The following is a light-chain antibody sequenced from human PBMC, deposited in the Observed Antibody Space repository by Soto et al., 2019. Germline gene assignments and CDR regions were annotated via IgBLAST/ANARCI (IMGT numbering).Light chain of an antibody. CDR2: DVG. CDR3: NSSRTVSTYV. V-gene: IGLV2-14*01. Sequence: QSALTQPASVSGSPGQAITIACTGTSSDIGGYNFVSWYQQHPGKAPKLLIYDVGNRPSGVSNRFSGSKSGNTASLTISWLQDADEAHYYFNSSRTVSTYVFGTGTKLTVL. CDR1: SSDIGGYNF. J-gene: IGLJ1*01.